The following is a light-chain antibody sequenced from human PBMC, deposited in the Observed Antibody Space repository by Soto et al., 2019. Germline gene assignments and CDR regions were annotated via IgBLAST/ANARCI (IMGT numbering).Light chain of an antibody. CDR1: QGIGTY. J-gene: IGKJ1*01. V-gene: IGKV1-27*01. CDR2: SAS. CDR3: QKYNSAPT. Sequence: DIQMTQSPSSLSASVGDRVTITCRASQGIGTYLAWYQQKPGKVPKLLIYSASTLQSGFPSRFSGSGSGTTFTLTISSLQPEDVATNYCQKYNSAPTFGQGTKVDIK.